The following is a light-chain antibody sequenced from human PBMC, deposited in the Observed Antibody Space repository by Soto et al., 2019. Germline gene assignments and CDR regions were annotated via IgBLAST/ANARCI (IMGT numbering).Light chain of an antibody. J-gene: IGKJ1*01. CDR2: WAS. CDR1: QSVLYSSNNKNY. CDR3: QQYYSAPWT. V-gene: IGKV4-1*01. Sequence: DIVMTQSPDSLAVSLGVRATINCESSQSVLYSSNNKNYLAWYQQKPGQPPKLLIYWASTRESGVPDRFSGSGSGTDFTLTISSLQADDVAVYYCQQYYSAPWTFGQGTKVEIK.